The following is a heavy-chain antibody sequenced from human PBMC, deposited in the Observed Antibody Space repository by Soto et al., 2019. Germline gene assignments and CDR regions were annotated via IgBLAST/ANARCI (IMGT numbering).Heavy chain of an antibody. CDR2: INHSGST. CDR1: GGSFSCYY. V-gene: IGHV4-34*09. CDR3: ARGKTVAAAGPFDY. J-gene: IGHJ4*02. Sequence: SETLSLTCAVYGGSFSCYYWSWIRQPPGKGLEWIGEINHSGSTYYNPSLKSRVTISVDTSKNQFSLKLSSVTAADTAVYYCARGKTVAAAGPFDYWGQGTLVTVSS. D-gene: IGHD6-13*01.